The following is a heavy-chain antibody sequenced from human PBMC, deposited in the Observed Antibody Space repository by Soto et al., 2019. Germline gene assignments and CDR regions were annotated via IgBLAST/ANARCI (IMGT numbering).Heavy chain of an antibody. D-gene: IGHD6-19*01. J-gene: IGHJ3*02. CDR2: IIPILGIA. V-gene: IGHV1-69*04. Sequence: GASVKVSCKASGGTFSSYTISWVRQAPGQGLEWMGRIIPILGIANYAQKFQGRVTITADKSTSTAYMELRSLRSDDTAVYYCARDRRSEWQWLVIDAFEIWGKGTTVTV. CDR1: GGTFSSYT. CDR3: ARDRRSEWQWLVIDAFEI.